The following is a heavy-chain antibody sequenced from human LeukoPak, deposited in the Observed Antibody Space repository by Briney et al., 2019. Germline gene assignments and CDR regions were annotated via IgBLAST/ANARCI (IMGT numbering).Heavy chain of an antibody. J-gene: IGHJ6*02. D-gene: IGHD4-17*01. CDR1: GYTFTSYA. V-gene: IGHV7-4-1*02. CDR2: INTNTGNP. CDR3: TTFSYGPSYYYYGMDV. Sequence: GASVKVSCKASGYTFTSYAMNWVRQAPGQGLEWMGWINTNTGNPTYAQGFTGRFVFSLDTSVSTAYLQISSLKAEDTAVYYCTTFSYGPSYYYYGMDVWGQGTTVTDSS.